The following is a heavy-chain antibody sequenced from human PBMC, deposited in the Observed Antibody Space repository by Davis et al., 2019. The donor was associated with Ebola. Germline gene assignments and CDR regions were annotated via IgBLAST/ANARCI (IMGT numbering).Heavy chain of an antibody. V-gene: IGHV4-34*01. CDR3: ARGSDGGNSADS. Sequence: MPGGSLRLSCAVYGGSFSGHYWSWIRQPPGKGLEWIGEINHGGRTNYSPSLKSRVTMSIDTSKNQFSLKLNSVTAADTGVYYCARGSDGGNSADSWGQGTLVTVSS. J-gene: IGHJ5*01. CDR2: INHGGRT. D-gene: IGHD4-23*01. CDR1: GGSFSGHY.